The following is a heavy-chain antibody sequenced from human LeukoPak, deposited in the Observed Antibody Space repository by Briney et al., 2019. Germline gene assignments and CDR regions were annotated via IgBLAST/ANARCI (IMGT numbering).Heavy chain of an antibody. CDR3: ARGGQYYYGSGRSRVGSWFDP. CDR2: INPNSGGT. Sequence: ASVKVSCKASGYTFTSYYMHWVRLAPGQGLEWMGWINPNSGGTNYAQKFQGRVTMTRDTSISTAYMELGRLRSDDTAVYYCARGGQYYYGSGRSRVGSWFDPWGQGTLVTVSS. CDR1: GYTFTSYY. D-gene: IGHD3-10*01. V-gene: IGHV1-2*02. J-gene: IGHJ5*02.